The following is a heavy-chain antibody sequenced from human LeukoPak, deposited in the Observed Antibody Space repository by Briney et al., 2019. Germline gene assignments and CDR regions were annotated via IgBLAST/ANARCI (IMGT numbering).Heavy chain of an antibody. V-gene: IGHV1-2*02. CDR3: ARAWQGDTFGYSGHNYVYYFDY. J-gene: IGHJ4*02. CDR1: GYTFTGYY. CDR2: INPNSGGT. Sequence: ASVKVSCKASGYTFTGYYMHGVRQAPGQGLEWMGWINPNSGGTNYAQKFQGRVTMTRDTSISTAYMELSRLRSDDTAVSYCARAWQGDTFGYSGHNYVYYFDYWGQGTLVTVSS. D-gene: IGHD5-12*01.